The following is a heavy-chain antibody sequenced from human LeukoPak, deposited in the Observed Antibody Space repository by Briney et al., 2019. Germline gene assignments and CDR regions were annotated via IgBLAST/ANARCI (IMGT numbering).Heavy chain of an antibody. J-gene: IGHJ4*02. CDR2: IYYSEST. Sequence: SETLSLTCNVSGGSVTSGSNYWSWIRQPPGKGLEWIGYIYYSESTNYNPSLKSRVTISVDTSKNQFSLKLSSVTAADTAVYYCARVGGGPYYDILTGFDYWGQGTLVTVSS. CDR1: GGSVTSGSNY. D-gene: IGHD3-9*01. CDR3: ARVGGGPYYDILTGFDY. V-gene: IGHV4-61*01.